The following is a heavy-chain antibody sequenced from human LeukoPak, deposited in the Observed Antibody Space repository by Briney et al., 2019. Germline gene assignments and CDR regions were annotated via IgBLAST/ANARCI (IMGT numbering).Heavy chain of an antibody. CDR3: AKVSLNMVNDAFDI. D-gene: IGHD4/OR15-4a*01. J-gene: IGHJ3*02. CDR1: GFIFSSYG. V-gene: IGHV3-30*02. Sequence: GGSLRLSCAASGFIFSSYGMHWVRQAPDKGLEWVAFIRYDGSRKYYADSVKGRFTISRDNSKNTLYLQMNSLRAEDTAMYYCAKVSLNMVNDAFDIWGPGTMVSVSS. CDR2: IRYDGSRK.